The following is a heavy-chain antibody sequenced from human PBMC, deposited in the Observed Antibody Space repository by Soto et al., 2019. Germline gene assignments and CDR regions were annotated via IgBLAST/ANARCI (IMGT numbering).Heavy chain of an antibody. D-gene: IGHD3-10*01. V-gene: IGHV3-33*01. CDR2: IWYDGSNK. CDR3: ARDTRLDSGNVFDY. J-gene: IGHJ4*02. Sequence: QVQLVESGGGVVQPGRSLRLSCAASGFTVSSYGMHWVRQAPGKGLEWVAVIWYDGSNKYYADSEKGQFTISRDNSKNTLYLQMNSLRAEDTAVYYCARDTRLDSGNVFDYWGQGTLVTVSS. CDR1: GFTVSSYG.